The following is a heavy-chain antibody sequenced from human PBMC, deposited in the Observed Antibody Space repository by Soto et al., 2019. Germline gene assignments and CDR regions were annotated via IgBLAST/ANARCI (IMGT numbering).Heavy chain of an antibody. CDR3: ARDLTGRAAAGRGSYYYTRMDF. D-gene: IGHD6-13*01. J-gene: IGHJ6*02. V-gene: IGHV6-1*01. CDR1: GDSVSSSSPA. CDR2: TYYRSKWYN. Sequence: SQTLSLTCAISGDSVSSSSPAWNWIRQSPSRGLEWLGRTYYRSKWYNDYAVSVKSRITINPDTSKNQFSLQLNSVTPEDTAVYYCARDLTGRAAAGRGSYYYTRMDFWGQVTTVSVSS.